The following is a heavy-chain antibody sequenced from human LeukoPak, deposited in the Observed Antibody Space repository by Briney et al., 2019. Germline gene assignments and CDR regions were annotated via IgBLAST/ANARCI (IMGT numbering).Heavy chain of an antibody. CDR3: ARRRDGYNEDFFDY. Sequence: SSETLSLTCTVSGGSITSSSYYWVWIRQPPGKGLEWIGSIFHSGSTYYNASLKSRVTISVDTSRNQFSLKLSSVTAADTAVYYCARRRDGYNEDFFDYWGQGTLVTVSS. CDR2: IFHSGST. V-gene: IGHV4-39*01. CDR1: GGSITSSSYY. J-gene: IGHJ4*02. D-gene: IGHD5-24*01.